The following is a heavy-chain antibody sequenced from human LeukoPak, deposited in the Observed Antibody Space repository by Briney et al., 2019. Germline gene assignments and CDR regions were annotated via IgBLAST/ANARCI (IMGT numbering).Heavy chain of an antibody. CDR2: INPNSGGT. J-gene: IGHJ4*02. Sequence: ASVKVSCKASGYTFTGYYMHWVRQAPGQGLEWMGWINPNSGGTNYAQKFQGRVTMTRDTSISPAYMELSRLRSDDTAVYYCARDPSIATAGTPNFDYWGQGTLVTVSS. CDR1: GYTFTGYY. CDR3: ARDPSIATAGTPNFDY. V-gene: IGHV1-2*02. D-gene: IGHD6-13*01.